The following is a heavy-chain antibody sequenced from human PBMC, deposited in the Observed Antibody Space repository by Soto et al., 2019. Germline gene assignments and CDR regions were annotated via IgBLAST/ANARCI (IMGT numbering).Heavy chain of an antibody. D-gene: IGHD3-16*01. J-gene: IGHJ5*02. CDR3: AHSLYDYVWGTNWFDP. CDR2: IYWDEDK. Sequence: QITLKESGPTLVKPTQTLTLTCTFSGFSLSTSGVGVGWIRQPPGKALEWLALIYWDEDKRYSPSLKSRLTITKDTSKNQVVLTMTNMDPVDTATYYCAHSLYDYVWGTNWFDPWGQGTLVTVSS. CDR1: GFSLSTSGVG. V-gene: IGHV2-5*02.